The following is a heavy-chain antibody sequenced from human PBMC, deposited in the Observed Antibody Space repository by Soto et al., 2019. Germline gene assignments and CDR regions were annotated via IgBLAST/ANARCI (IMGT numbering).Heavy chain of an antibody. CDR2: ISDSGST. D-gene: IGHD3-22*01. V-gene: IGHV4-31*03. CDR3: ARRDRSGYSYWLDT. Sequence: SETLSLTCTVSGSSISDGYYWSWIRQHPGKGLEWIGSISDSGSTSYNPSLKSRLTISVDTSKNQFSLNLSSVTAADTAVYYCARRDRSGYSYWLDTWGQGTLVTVSS. J-gene: IGHJ5*02. CDR1: GSSISDGYY.